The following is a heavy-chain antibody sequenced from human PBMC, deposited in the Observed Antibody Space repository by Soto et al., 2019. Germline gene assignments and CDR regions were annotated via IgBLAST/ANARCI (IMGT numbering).Heavy chain of an antibody. CDR1: GFTFSSYS. D-gene: IGHD3-10*01. V-gene: IGHV3-21*01. Sequence: PWGSLRLSCAASGFTFSSYSMNWVRQAPGKGLEWVSSISDTSAYIYYVDSVRGRFTISRDNAENSLYLRMNSLRVEDTGVYYCARDRPGSGSYGYWGEGTLVTVSS. J-gene: IGHJ4*02. CDR2: ISDTSAYI. CDR3: ARDRPGSGSYGY.